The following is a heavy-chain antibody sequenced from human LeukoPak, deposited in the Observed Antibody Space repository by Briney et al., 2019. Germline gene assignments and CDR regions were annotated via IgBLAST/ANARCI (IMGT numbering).Heavy chain of an antibody. CDR3: LRDLNWSLDQ. CDR1: GFTFSNYM. J-gene: IGHJ4*02. D-gene: IGHD1-20*01. V-gene: IGHV3-74*01. Sequence: GGSLRLSCAASGFTFSNYMMHWVRQAPGKGLVWVSRIKSDGITITYADSVKGRFTISRDNAKSTLYLQMNSLRAEDTAVYYCLRDLNWSLDQWGQGTLVTVSS. CDR2: IKSDGITI.